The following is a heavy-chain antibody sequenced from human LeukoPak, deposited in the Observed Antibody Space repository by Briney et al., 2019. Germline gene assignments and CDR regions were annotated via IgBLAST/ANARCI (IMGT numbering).Heavy chain of an antibody. J-gene: IGHJ5*02. Sequence: GGSLRLSCAASGFTFSNYGMHWVRQAPGKGLEWVAVISYDGSNKYYADSVKGRFTISGDNSKNTLYLQMNSLRAEDTAVYYCAKGARDGSPAWGQGTLVTVSS. V-gene: IGHV3-30*18. D-gene: IGHD5-24*01. CDR3: AKGARDGSPA. CDR2: ISYDGSNK. CDR1: GFTFSNYG.